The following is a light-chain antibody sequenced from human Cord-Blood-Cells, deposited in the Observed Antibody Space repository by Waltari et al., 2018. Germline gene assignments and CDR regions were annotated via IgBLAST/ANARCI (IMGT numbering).Light chain of an antibody. CDR1: QSISSY. V-gene: IGKV1-39*01. CDR3: QQSYSTPT. Sequence: MTQSPLSLSASVGDRVTITCRASQSISSYLNWYQQKPGKAPKLLIYAASSLQSGVPSRFSGSGSGTDFTLTISSLQPEDFATYYCQQSYSTPTFGGGTKVEIK. J-gene: IGKJ4*01. CDR2: AAS.